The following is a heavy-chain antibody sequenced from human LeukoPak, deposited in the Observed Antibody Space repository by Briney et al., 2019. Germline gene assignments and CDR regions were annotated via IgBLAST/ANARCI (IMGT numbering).Heavy chain of an antibody. CDR3: ARVPFSSSWSEFDY. CDR2: ISGDSRYI. Sequence: GGSLRLSCAASGFTFRDYSLNWVRQAPGKGLEWVSCISGDSRYIYYADSVKGRSTISRDNAQNSLYLHMNSLRAEDTAVYYCARVPFSSSWSEFDYWGQGTLVTVSS. J-gene: IGHJ4*02. CDR1: GFTFRDYS. V-gene: IGHV3-21*06. D-gene: IGHD6-13*01.